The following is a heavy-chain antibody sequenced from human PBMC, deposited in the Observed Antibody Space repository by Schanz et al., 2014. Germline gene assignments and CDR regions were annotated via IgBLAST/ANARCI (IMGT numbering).Heavy chain of an antibody. Sequence: QEQLVQSGAEVRKPGASVKVSCKASGYTFSDSYVHWVRQAPGQGLEWMGWINTASGNTRYSEAFQGRVTMTRDTSATTAYMELRSMGSDDTAVYYCARGGYSSGWYDRDIAHFDYWGQGTLVTVSS. D-gene: IGHD6-19*01. J-gene: IGHJ4*02. V-gene: IGHV1-2*02. CDR2: INTASGNT. CDR3: ARGGYSSGWYDRDIAHFDY. CDR1: GYTFSDSY.